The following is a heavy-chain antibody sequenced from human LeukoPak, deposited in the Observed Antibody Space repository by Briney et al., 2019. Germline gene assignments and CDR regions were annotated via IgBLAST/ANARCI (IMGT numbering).Heavy chain of an antibody. J-gene: IGHJ5*02. CDR3: ARGNYGDYPNNWFDP. CDR2: IIPIFGTA. D-gene: IGHD4-17*01. V-gene: IGHV1-69*13. Sequence: GASVKVSCKASGYTFTSFGIGWVRQAPGQGLEWMGRIIPIFGTANYAQKFQGRVTITANESTSTAYMELSSLRSEDTAVYYCARGNYGDYPNNWFDPWGQGTLVTVSS. CDR1: GYTFTSFG.